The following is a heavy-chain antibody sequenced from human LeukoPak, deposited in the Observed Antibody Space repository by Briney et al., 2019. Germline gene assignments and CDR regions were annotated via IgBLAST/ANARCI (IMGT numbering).Heavy chain of an antibody. CDR1: GGTFSSYA. CDR3: ARNYGSGSYYLYSP. CDR2: IIPILGIA. Sequence: GSSVKVSCKASGGTFSSYAISWVRQAPGQGLEWMGRIIPILGIANYAQKFQGRVTITADKSTSTAYMELSSLRSEDTAVYYCARNYGSGSYYLYSPWGQGTLVTVSS. D-gene: IGHD3-10*01. V-gene: IGHV1-69*04. J-gene: IGHJ5*02.